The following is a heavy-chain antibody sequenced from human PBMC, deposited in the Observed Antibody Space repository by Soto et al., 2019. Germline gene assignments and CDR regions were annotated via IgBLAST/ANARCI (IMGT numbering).Heavy chain of an antibody. Sequence: QVQLQESGPGLVKPSQTLSLTCAVSGGSISSGGYYWSWIRQYAGKGLEWIAYIHHSGSTSYNPSLKSRVAMSVDTSKNQFSLKLTSVTAADTALYYRARGPGMDSPAYEFDYWGQGILVSVSP. D-gene: IGHD3-16*01. CDR1: GGSISSGGYY. CDR2: IHHSGST. J-gene: IGHJ4*02. V-gene: IGHV4-31*11. CDR3: ARGPGMDSPAYEFDY.